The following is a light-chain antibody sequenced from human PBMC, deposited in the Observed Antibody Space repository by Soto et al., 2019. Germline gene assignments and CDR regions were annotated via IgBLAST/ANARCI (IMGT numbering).Light chain of an antibody. CDR3: QSYDSSNHVV. Sequence: NFMLTQPHSVSGSPGKTVTISCTGSSGSIASNYVQWYQQRPGSAPTTVIYEDNQRPPGVPDRFSGSIDSSSNSASLTISGLKTEDEADYYCQSYDSSNHVVFGGGTKLTVL. V-gene: IGLV6-57*02. CDR1: SGSIASNY. CDR2: EDN. J-gene: IGLJ2*01.